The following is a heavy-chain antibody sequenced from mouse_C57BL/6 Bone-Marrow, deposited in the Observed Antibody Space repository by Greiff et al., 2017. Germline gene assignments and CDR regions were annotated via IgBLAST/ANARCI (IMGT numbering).Heavy chain of an antibody. D-gene: IGHD2-2*01. V-gene: IGHV1-59*01. CDR1: GYTFTSYW. J-gene: IGHJ1*03. Sequence: QVHVMQPGAELVRPGTSLKLSCKASGYTFTSYWMPWVKQRPGQGLEWIGLIDPSDSYTNYNQKFKGKATLTVDTSSSTAYMQLSSLTSEDSAVYYCARSYGYGRYWYFDFWGTGTTVTVSA. CDR2: IDPSDSYT. CDR3: ARSYGYGRYWYFDF.